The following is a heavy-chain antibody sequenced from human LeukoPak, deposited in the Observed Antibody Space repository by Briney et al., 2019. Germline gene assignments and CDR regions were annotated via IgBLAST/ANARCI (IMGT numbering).Heavy chain of an antibody. D-gene: IGHD5-18*01. CDR3: AKEGTAMADYYYHYYMDV. V-gene: IGHV3-30*02. Sequence: GGSLRLSCAASGFTFSSYGMHWVRQAPGKGLEWVAFIRYDGSNKYYADSVKGRFTISRDNSKHTMYLQMNSLTPEHPAVYYCAKEGTAMADYYYHYYMDVWGKGTTVTVSS. CDR1: GFTFSSYG. J-gene: IGHJ6*03. CDR2: IRYDGSNK.